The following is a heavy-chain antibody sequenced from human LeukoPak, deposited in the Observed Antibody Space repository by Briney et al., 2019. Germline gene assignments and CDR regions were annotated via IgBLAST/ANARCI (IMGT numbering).Heavy chain of an antibody. J-gene: IGHJ4*02. V-gene: IGHV3-21*01. CDR1: GFTFSSYE. CDR2: ISSSSSYI. D-gene: IGHD5-24*01. Sequence: GGSLRLSCAASGFTFSSYEMNWVRQAPGKGLEWVSSISSSSSYIYYADSVKGRFTISRDNAKNSLYLQMNSLRAEDTAVYYCARDGYNYTPFDYWGQGTLVTVSS. CDR3: ARDGYNYTPFDY.